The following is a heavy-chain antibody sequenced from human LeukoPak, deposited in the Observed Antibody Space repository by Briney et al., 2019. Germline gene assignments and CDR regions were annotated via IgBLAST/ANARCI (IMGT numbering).Heavy chain of an antibody. Sequence: ASVKVSCKASGYTFTSYDINWVRQATGQGLEWMGWMNPNSGNTGYAQRFQGRVTITRNTSISTAYMELSRLRSDDTAVYYCARDEESSGGAFDPWGQGTLVTVSS. CDR1: GYTFTSYD. CDR2: MNPNSGNT. J-gene: IGHJ5*02. D-gene: IGHD3-10*01. V-gene: IGHV1-8*03. CDR3: ARDEESSGGAFDP.